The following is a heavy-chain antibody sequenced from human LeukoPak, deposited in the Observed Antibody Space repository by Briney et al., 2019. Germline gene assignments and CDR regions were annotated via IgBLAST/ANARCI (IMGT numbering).Heavy chain of an antibody. J-gene: IGHJ4*02. D-gene: IGHD3-10*01. CDR3: AREMVRGSFDY. CDR2: ISSSSSYI. Sequence: PWGSLRLSCAASEFIVSINYMTWVRQAPGKGLEWVSSISSSSSYIYYADSVKGRFTISRDNAKNSLYLQMNSLRAEDTAVYYCAREMVRGSFDYWGQGTLVTVSS. CDR1: EFIVSINY. V-gene: IGHV3-21*01.